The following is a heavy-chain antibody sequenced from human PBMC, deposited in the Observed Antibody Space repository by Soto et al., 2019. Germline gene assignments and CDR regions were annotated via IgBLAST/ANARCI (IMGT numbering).Heavy chain of an antibody. D-gene: IGHD6-19*01. J-gene: IGHJ6*02. CDR2: ISGYNGNT. CDR1: GYTFSNYG. V-gene: IGHV1-18*01. Sequence: QVQLVQSGAEVKKPGASVPVSCKTSGYTFSNYGINWVRQAPGQGLEWMGWISGYNGNTNYAQTVQGRVTMTTDTSTGTVDMELRSLKSDDTAIYYCSRFIMVGGWFDPNYYHGMDVWGQGTTVTVSS. CDR3: SRFIMVGGWFDPNYYHGMDV.